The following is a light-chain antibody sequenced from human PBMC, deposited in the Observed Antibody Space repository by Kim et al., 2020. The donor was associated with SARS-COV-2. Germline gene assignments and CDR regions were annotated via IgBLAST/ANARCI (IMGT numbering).Light chain of an antibody. CDR3: NSRDSNDNVV. CDR1: SLRSYY. CDR2: GKN. J-gene: IGLJ2*01. V-gene: IGLV3-19*01. Sequence: VAMGETGRITCQGDSLRSYYATWDQQKPGQAPILVIYGKNNRPSGIPDRFSGSSAGNTASLTITGTKAGDEADYYCNSRDSNDNVVFGGGTQLTVL.